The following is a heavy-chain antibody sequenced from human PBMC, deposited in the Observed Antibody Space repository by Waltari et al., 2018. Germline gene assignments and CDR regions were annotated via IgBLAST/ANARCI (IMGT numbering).Heavy chain of an antibody. CDR3: ARGLYCSGGSCSRYYFDY. CDR2: INHSGST. D-gene: IGHD2-15*01. CDR1: GGSFSGYY. J-gene: IGHJ4*02. Sequence: QVQLQQWGAGLLKPSETLSLTCAVYGGSFSGYYWSWNRQPPGKGLEWIGEINHSGSTNYNPSLKSRVTISVDTSKNQFSLKLSSVTAADTAVYYCARGLYCSGGSCSRYYFDYWGQGTLVTVSS. V-gene: IGHV4-34*01.